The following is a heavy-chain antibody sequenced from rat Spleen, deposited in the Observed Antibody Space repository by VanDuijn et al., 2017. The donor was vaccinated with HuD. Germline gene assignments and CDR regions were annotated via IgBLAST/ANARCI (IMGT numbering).Heavy chain of an antibody. CDR3: ARLGTEAIGNWFSY. V-gene: IGHV5-29*01. D-gene: IGHD1-11*01. Sequence: EVQLVASGGGLVQPGRSLKLSCAASGFTFSNYGMAWVRQAPTKGLEWVATIKYDGSSTYHRDSVKGRFTISRDNAKSTLYLQMDSLRSEDTATYYCARLGTEAIGNWFSYWGQGTLVTVSS. CDR2: IKYDGSST. J-gene: IGHJ3*01. CDR1: GFTFSNYG.